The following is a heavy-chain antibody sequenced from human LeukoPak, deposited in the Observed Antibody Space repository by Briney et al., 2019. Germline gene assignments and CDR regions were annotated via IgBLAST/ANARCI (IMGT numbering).Heavy chain of an antibody. J-gene: IGHJ4*02. D-gene: IGHD3-10*01. CDR3: ARERTPKYYYGSGSFDRYYDH. V-gene: IGHV3-7*01. CDR2: IRPDGSEG. CDR1: GITFSNSW. Sequence: GGSLRLSCTTSGITFSNSWMSWVRQAPGKGLEWVATIRPDGSEGYYADSVRGRFTISRDNSKNSLYVQMNSLRAEDTAVYYCARERTPKYYYGSGSFDRYYDHWGQGTLVTVSS.